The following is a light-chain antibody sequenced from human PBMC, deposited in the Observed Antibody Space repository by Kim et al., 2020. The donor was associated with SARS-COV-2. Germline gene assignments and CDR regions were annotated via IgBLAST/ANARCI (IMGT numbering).Light chain of an antibody. Sequence: SELPQDPAVSVALGQTVRITCQGDSLRTYYAAWYQQKPGQAPVIVISGKNNRPSGIPDRFSGSISGNTASLTITGAQAEDEADYYCNSRGSSGKHLEFG. V-gene: IGLV3-19*01. CDR2: GKN. CDR1: SLRTYY. J-gene: IGLJ2*01. CDR3: NSRGSSGKHLE.